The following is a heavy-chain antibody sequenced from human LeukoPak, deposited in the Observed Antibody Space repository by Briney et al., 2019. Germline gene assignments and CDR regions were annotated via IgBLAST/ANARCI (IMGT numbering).Heavy chain of an antibody. Sequence: GGSLRLSCAASGFTFSSYSMNWVRQAPGKGLEWVSYISSSSSTIYYADTVKGRFTISRDNAKNSLYLQMNSLRDEDTAVYYCARGRVYCSGTSCYEDYWGQGTLVTVSS. J-gene: IGHJ4*02. V-gene: IGHV3-48*02. CDR2: ISSSSSTI. D-gene: IGHD2-2*01. CDR3: ARGRVYCSGTSCYEDY. CDR1: GFTFSSYS.